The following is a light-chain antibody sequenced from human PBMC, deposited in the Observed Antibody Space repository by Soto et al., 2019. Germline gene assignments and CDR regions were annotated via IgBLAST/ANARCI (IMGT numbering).Light chain of an antibody. CDR3: TSYTATSTLEV. CDR2: DVT. J-gene: IGLJ2*01. Sequence: QSALTQPASVSGSPGQSITISCTGTSSDIGGYNYVSWYQQHPGKAPKLIIFDVTYRPSGVSNRFSDSKSGNTASLTISGLQAEDEADYYCTSYTATSTLEVFGGGTKLTVL. V-gene: IGLV2-14*03. CDR1: SSDIGGYNY.